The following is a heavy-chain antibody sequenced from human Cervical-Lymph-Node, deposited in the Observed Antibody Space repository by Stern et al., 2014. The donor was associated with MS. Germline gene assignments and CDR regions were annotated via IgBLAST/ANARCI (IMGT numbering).Heavy chain of an antibody. J-gene: IGHJ4*02. CDR2: VNEDGRDN. Sequence: EDQLVESGGGLVQPGGSRRLPGAALGLNFSRFFMVGAARAPGKGLEGGANVNEDGRDNYYVESVKGRFTVSRDNAKNSLYLKMNSLRAEDTAVYYCVRYRRGSEYYFDSWGQGTLVTVSS. CDR1: GLNFSRFF. V-gene: IGHV3-7*01. CDR3: VRYRRGSEYYFDS. D-gene: IGHD3-16*02.